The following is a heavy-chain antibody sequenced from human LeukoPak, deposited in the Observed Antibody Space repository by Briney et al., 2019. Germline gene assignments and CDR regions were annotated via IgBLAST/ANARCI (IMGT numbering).Heavy chain of an antibody. CDR3: AREKGIRSSSWYNWFDP. D-gene: IGHD6-13*01. CDR1: GGSISSGSYY. V-gene: IGHV4-61*02. Sequence: SETLSLTCTVSGGSISSGSYYWSWIRQPAGKGLEWIGRIYTSRSTNYNPSLKSRVTISVDTSKNQFSLKLSSVTAADTAVYYCAREKGIRSSSWYNWFDPWGQGTLVTVSS. CDR2: IYTSRST. J-gene: IGHJ5*02.